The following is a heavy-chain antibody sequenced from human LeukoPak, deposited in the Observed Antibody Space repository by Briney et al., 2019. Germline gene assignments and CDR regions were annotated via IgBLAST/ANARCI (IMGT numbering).Heavy chain of an antibody. D-gene: IGHD5-18*01. CDR3: SRLRGYSYGYADY. CDR1: GFTVSSNY. Sequence: GGSLRLSCAASGFTVSSNYMNWVRQAPGKGLEWVSVIYSGGSTHYADSVKGRFTISRDNSKNTLYLQMNSLRAEDTAVYYCSRLRGYSYGYADYWGQGTLVTVSS. CDR2: IYSGGST. J-gene: IGHJ4*02. V-gene: IGHV3-66*01.